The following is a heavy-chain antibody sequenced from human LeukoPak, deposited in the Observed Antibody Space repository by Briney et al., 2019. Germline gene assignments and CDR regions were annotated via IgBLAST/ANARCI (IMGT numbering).Heavy chain of an antibody. CDR2: TDEDGSEE. CDR1: GFTFSEYW. CDR3: VRDAPGREGPHY. V-gene: IGHV3-7*01. J-gene: IGHJ4*02. Sequence: GGSLRLSCAASGFTFSEYWMNWVRQAPWKGLEWVANTDEDGSEEDYVDSVKGRFTISRDNARNSLSPQMNRLRVEDTAVYHCVRDAPGREGPHYWGQGTLVTVSS. D-gene: IGHD3-10*01.